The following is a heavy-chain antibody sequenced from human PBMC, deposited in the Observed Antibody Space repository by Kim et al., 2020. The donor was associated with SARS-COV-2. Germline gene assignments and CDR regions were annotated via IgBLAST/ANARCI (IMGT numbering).Heavy chain of an antibody. J-gene: IGHJ4*02. Sequence: YADTGKGRFTSSRDNSKNTLYLQMNSLRAEDTAVYYCAIELGITSHYDYWGQGTLVTVSS. CDR3: AIELGITSHYDY. V-gene: IGHV3-23*01. D-gene: IGHD3-10*01.